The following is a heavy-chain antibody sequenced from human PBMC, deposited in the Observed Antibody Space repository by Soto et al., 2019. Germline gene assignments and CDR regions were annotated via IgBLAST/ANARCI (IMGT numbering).Heavy chain of an antibody. J-gene: IGHJ6*02. CDR2: LIPSFGTA. D-gene: IGHD2-15*01. V-gene: IGHV1-69*01. CDR1: GGTFSSYA. Sequence: QVQLVQSGAEVTKPGSSVKVSCKASGGTFSSYAISWVRQAPGQGLEWMGGLIPSFGTAHYAQTVQGRVTITADESTSTAYMELSSLRFEDTAVYYCARDPGNCSGGSCYSPQGDYYGMNVWGRGTTVTFSS. CDR3: ARDPGNCSGGSCYSPQGDYYGMNV.